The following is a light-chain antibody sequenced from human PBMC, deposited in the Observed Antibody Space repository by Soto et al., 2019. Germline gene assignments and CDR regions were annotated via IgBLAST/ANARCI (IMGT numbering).Light chain of an antibody. CDR1: QSIRSN. CDR3: QQYNDWPRRLT. V-gene: IGKV3-15*01. J-gene: IGKJ4*01. Sequence: EIVMTQSPATLSVSPGEGATLSCRVSQSIRSNLAWYQQGAGQAPRLLVYGASTKATDMPGRFGGSGSGTEFTLTISSLQSEDFAVYYCQQYNDWPRRLTFGGGTKVDIK. CDR2: GAS.